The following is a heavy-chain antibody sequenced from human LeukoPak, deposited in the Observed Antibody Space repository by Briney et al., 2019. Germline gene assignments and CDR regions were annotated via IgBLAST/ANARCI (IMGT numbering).Heavy chain of an antibody. V-gene: IGHV1-8*01. J-gene: IGHJ6*02. CDR2: MNPNTGNT. D-gene: IGHD1-7*01. CDR3: ARSELRAYYYYYGMDV. Sequence: GASVKVSCKASGYTFTSYDINWVRQATGQGLEWMGLMNPNTGNTGYAQKFQGWVTMTRDTSISTAYMELSRLRSDDTAVYYCARSELRAYYYYYGMDVWGQGTTVTVSS. CDR1: GYTFTSYD.